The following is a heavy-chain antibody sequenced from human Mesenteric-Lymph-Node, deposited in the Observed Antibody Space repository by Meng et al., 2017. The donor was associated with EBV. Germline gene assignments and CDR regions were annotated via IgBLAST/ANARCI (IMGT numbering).Heavy chain of an antibody. CDR1: GGTFNTYA. V-gene: IGHV1-69*18. CDR2: FIPIFGTA. CDR3: ARDNIAVAGMYNWFDT. Sequence: QVQLVQSGAEVKKPXSSVKVXCRAYGGTFNTYAITWVRQAPGQGLEWMGTFIPIFGTADYPRKFQGRVTITADEPTSTVYMEVRSLKSEDTAVYYCARDNIAVAGMYNWFDTWGQGTLVTVSS. D-gene: IGHD6-19*01. J-gene: IGHJ5*02.